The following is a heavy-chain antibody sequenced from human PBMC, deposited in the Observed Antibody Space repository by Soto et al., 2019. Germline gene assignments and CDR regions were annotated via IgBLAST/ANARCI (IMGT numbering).Heavy chain of an antibody. CDR1: GFAFSSYE. CDR3: AIIAYCGGDCYQTYYYYGMDV. J-gene: IGHJ6*02. Sequence: PCLSCAASGFAFSSYEMNLVRHAPVKGQEWVSYISSSGSTIYYADSVKGRFTISRDNAKNSLYLQMNSLRAEDTAVYYCAIIAYCGGDCYQTYYYYGMDVWGQGTTVTVSS. CDR2: ISSSGSTI. V-gene: IGHV3-48*03. D-gene: IGHD2-21*02.